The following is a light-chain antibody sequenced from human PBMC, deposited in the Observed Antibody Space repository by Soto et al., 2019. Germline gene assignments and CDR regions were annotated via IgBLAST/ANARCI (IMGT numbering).Light chain of an antibody. V-gene: IGLV2-14*01. CDR2: EVS. J-gene: IGLJ1*01. CDR1: SSDVGAYNY. Sequence: QSALAQPASVSGSPGQSITISCTGTSSDVGAYNYVSWYQQHPGKAPKLMIYEVSNRPSGVSHRFSGSKSDNTASLTISGLQTDDEADYYCSSYTSSRTLVFGTGTKVIVL. CDR3: SSYTSSRTLV.